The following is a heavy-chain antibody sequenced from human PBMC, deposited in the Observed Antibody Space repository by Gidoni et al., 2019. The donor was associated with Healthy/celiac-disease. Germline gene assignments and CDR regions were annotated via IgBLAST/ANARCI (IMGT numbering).Heavy chain of an antibody. D-gene: IGHD3-10*01. CDR1: GATFSSYA. Sequence: QVQLVQSGAEVPNPGSSVKVSCTASGATFSSYAISWVRQAPGQGLEWMGGIIPIFGTANYAQKFQGRVTITADESTSTAYMELSSLRSEDTAVYYCARGYHYYGSGSYPTDYWGQGTLVTVSS. V-gene: IGHV1-69*01. CDR2: IIPIFGTA. J-gene: IGHJ4*02. CDR3: ARGYHYYGSGSYPTDY.